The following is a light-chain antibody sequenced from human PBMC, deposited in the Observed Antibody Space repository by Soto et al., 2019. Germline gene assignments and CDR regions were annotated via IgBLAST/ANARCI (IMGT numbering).Light chain of an antibody. CDR2: DVS. CDR3: TSYTSSDTLV. V-gene: IGLV2-14*03. Sequence: QSALTQPASVSGSPGQSITVSCTGSSSDIGAYNYVSWYQHHPGEVPKLIIHDVSSRPSGLSDRFSGSKSGNTASLTISGRQAEDEADYYCTSYTSSDTLVFGSGTKLTVL. CDR1: SSDIGAYNY. J-gene: IGLJ1*01.